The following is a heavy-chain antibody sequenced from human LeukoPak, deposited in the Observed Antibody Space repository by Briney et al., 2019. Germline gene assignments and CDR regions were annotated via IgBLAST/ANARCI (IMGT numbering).Heavy chain of an antibody. CDR2: ISAYNGNT. V-gene: IGHV1-18*01. Sequence: VSVKVSCKASGGTFSSYAISWVRQAPGQGLEWMGWISAYNGNTNYAQKLQGRVTMTTDTSTSTAYMELRSLRSDDTAVYYCALVPAAMSGYYYGMDVWGQGTTVTVSS. J-gene: IGHJ6*02. CDR1: GGTFSSYA. CDR3: ALVPAAMSGYYYGMDV. D-gene: IGHD2-2*01.